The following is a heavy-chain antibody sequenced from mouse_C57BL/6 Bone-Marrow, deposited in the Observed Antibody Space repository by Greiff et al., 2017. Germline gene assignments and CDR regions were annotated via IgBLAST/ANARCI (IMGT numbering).Heavy chain of an antibody. V-gene: IGHV1-69*01. CDR1: GYTFTSYW. CDR2: IDPSDSYT. J-gene: IGHJ2*01. Sequence: QVQLQQPGAELVMPGASVKLSCKASGYTFTSYWMHWVKQRPGQGLEWIGEIDPSDSYTNYNPKFKGKSTLTVDNSSSTAYMQLSSLTSEDSAVYYGAREEEWLRHWDYWGQGTTVTVSS. CDR3: AREEEWLRHWDY. D-gene: IGHD2-2*01.